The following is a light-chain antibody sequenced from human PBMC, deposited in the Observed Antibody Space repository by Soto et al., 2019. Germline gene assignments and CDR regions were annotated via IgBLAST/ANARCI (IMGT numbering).Light chain of an antibody. V-gene: IGKV3-15*01. J-gene: IGKJ1*01. Sequence: EIVLTQSPGTLSLSPGERATLSCRASQSVISSYLAWYQQKPGQAPRLLIYGASTRAPGFPARFSGSGSGTDFTLTISSLQSEDFAVYYCQQYNNWPWTFGQGTKVDIK. CDR3: QQYNNWPWT. CDR1: QSVISSY. CDR2: GAS.